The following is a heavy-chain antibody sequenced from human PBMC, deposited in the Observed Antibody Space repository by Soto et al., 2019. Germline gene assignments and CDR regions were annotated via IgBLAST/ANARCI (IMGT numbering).Heavy chain of an antibody. CDR3: ARPVAPLYYYSMDV. Sequence: LRLSCTSSAFTYSTYAMEWDNQGPRKGLYWVAVISYDLNNKYYADSVSGRFTISRDNSNNTLYLQINTLRPHDTALSSCARPVAPLYYYSMDVSGEGPTVT. V-gene: IGHV3-30-3*01. D-gene: IGHD2-15*01. CDR1: AFTYSTYA. CDR2: ISYDLNNK. J-gene: IGHJ6*02.